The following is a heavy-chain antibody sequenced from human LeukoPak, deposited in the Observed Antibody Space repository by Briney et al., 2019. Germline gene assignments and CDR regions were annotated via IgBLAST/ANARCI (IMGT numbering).Heavy chain of an antibody. J-gene: IGHJ4*02. V-gene: IGHV3-15*01. Sequence: GGSLRLSCAASGFTFSNAWMSWVRQAPGKGLEWVGRIKSKTEGGTTDYAAPVKGRFTISRDDSKNTLYLQMNSLKTEDTAVYYCTTVDYWGQGTLVTVSS. CDR3: TTVDY. CDR1: GFTFSNAW. CDR2: IKSKTEGGTT.